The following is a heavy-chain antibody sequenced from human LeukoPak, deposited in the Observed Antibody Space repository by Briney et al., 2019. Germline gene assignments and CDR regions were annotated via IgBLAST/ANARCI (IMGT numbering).Heavy chain of an antibody. CDR2: ISYDGSNK. V-gene: IGHV3-30*04. CDR3: VREMRQFFVY. D-gene: IGHD5-24*01. Sequence: GGSLRLSCTASGFTFSNYAMHWVRQAPGKGLEWVATISYDGSNKYYADSVKGRFTISRDNSKNTLSLHIHSLRVEDTAAYYCVREMRQFFVYWGQGTPVTVSS. CDR1: GFTFSNYA. J-gene: IGHJ4*02.